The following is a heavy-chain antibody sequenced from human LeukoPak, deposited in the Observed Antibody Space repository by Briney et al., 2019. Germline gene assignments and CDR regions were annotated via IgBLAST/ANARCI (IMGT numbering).Heavy chain of an antibody. CDR2: LYYGENR. J-gene: IGHJ4*02. D-gene: IGHD6-25*01. Sequence: SETLSLTCTVSGGSISIISSSTYYWGWIRQAPGKGLEWIGSLYYGENRPYNPSPKRQATLPVDTSNNQFSLKLPAVTAADAAVYFGARQLPTAAADTRRYFDCWGQATVVTVSS. CDR3: ARQLPTAAADTRRYFDC. V-gene: IGHV4-39*01. CDR1: GGSISIISSSTYY.